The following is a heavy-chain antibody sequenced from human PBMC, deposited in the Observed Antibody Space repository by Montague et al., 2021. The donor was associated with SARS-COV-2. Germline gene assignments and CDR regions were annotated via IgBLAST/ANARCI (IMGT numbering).Heavy chain of an antibody. Sequence: SETLSLTCTVSGASMRSYYWTWVRQSPGKGLEWIGYTYYSGSTSYAPSLKSRLTLTVDMSANPVSLTLMSVTAANSAVYYCARVEGVIGGITHFDYWGQGFLVSVSS. D-gene: IGHD2-21*01. CDR2: TYYSGST. CDR3: ARVEGVIGGITHFDY. J-gene: IGHJ4*02. CDR1: GASMRSYY. V-gene: IGHV4-59*01.